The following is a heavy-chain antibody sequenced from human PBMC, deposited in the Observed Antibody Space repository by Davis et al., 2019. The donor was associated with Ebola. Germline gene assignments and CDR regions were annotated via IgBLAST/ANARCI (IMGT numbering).Heavy chain of an antibody. D-gene: IGHD3-3*01. J-gene: IGHJ4*02. CDR2: INHRGST. CDR1: GGSFSSYY. CDR3: ASRPDLYYNFWSAPEVSNHFDY. V-gene: IGHV4-34*01. Sequence: SETLSLTCTVYGGSFSSYYWSWIRQPPGKGLEWVGEINHRGSTNYNPSLKSRVTISVDTSNNQFSLKLSSVTAADTAVYYCASRPDLYYNFWSAPEVSNHFDYWGQGTMVTVSS.